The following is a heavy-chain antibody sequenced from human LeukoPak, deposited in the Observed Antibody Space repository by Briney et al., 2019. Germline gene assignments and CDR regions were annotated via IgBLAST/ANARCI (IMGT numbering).Heavy chain of an antibody. CDR3: ARPRYGSGSLDS. Sequence: PSETLSLTCAVYGESFSGHYWTWIRQPPGKGLEWIGEINHSGSTTSNPSLNNRVTISVDTSKNQLSLKLTSVTAADTAVYYCARPRYGSGSLDSWGQGTLVTVSS. CDR1: GESFSGHY. CDR2: INHSGST. J-gene: IGHJ4*02. V-gene: IGHV4-34*01. D-gene: IGHD3-10*01.